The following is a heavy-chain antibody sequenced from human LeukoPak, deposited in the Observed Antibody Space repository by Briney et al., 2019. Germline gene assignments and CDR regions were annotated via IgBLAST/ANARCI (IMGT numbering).Heavy chain of an antibody. V-gene: IGHV4-39*01. CDR3: ARLGVLRDYNYISMDV. Sequence: PSETLSLTCTVSGDSISTGRYYWGWIRQPPGKGLEWIGSIYNSGRTYYNPSLKSRVTISVDRSKNQFSLKLSSVTAADTAVYYCARLGVLRDYNYISMDVSGQVAMVTVSS. CDR2: IYNSGRT. J-gene: IGHJ6*02. CDR1: GDSISTGRYY. D-gene: IGHD3-10*01.